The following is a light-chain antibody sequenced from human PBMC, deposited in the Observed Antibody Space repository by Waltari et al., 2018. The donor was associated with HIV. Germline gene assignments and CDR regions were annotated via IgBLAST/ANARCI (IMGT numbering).Light chain of an antibody. CDR3: NSYGGSNNYI. V-gene: IGLV2-8*01. CDR2: ECS. CDR1: SSDVGGYNY. Sequence: QSALTQPPSASGSPGQSVTISCTGTSSDVGGYNYVSWYQHHPGQAPKLMIYECSKRPPGVPYLFSGSKSGNTASLSVSWLQAEDEADYYCNSYGGSNNYIFGTGTKVTVL. J-gene: IGLJ1*01.